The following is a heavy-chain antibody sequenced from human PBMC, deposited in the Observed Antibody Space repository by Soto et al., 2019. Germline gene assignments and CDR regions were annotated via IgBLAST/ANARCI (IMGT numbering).Heavy chain of an antibody. CDR1: GFTFSSYA. D-gene: IGHD2-21*02. CDR2: ITNNGYTT. Sequence: GGSLRLSCAASGFTFSSYAMSWVRQAPGKGLEWVSTITNNGYTTYYTDSVKGRFTISRDNSKNTLYLQMNSLRAEDTAVYYCAKRTVTQTIRWLDPWGQGTLVTVSS. CDR3: AKRTVTQTIRWLDP. V-gene: IGHV3-23*01. J-gene: IGHJ5*02.